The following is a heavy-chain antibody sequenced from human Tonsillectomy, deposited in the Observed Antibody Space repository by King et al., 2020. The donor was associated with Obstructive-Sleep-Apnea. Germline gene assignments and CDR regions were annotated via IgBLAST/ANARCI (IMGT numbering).Heavy chain of an antibody. CDR1: GTSISGYF. CDR2: IYITGST. Sequence: QLQLQESGPGLVKPSETLSLTCIVSGTSISGYFWTWIRQPAGKGLEWIGRIYITGSTNYNPSLKSRVTMSVDTSKNQFSLNLNSVTAADTAVYYCAREGNDVAGRGLDIWGQGTMFTISS. D-gene: IGHD6-13*01. J-gene: IGHJ3*02. CDR3: AREGNDVAGRGLDI. V-gene: IGHV4-4*07.